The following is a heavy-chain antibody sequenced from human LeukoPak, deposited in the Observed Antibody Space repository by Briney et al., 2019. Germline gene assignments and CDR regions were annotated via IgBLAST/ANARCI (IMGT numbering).Heavy chain of an antibody. CDR3: ARTFVTYYYGSGSYYYFDY. V-gene: IGHV1-69*01. D-gene: IGHD3-10*01. CDR2: IIPIFGTA. CDR1: GGTFSSYA. Sequence: SVKVSCEASGGTFSSYAISWVRQAPGQGLEWMGGIIPIFGTANYAQKFQGRVTITADESTSTAYMELSSLRSEDTAVYYCARTFVTYYYGSGSYYYFDYWGQGTLVTVSS. J-gene: IGHJ4*02.